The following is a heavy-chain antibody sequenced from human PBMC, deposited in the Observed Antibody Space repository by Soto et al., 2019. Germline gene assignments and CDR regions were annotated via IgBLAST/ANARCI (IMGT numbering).Heavy chain of an antibody. D-gene: IGHD1-26*01. CDR2: FYPGDSDS. CDR1: GYRFTTYG. J-gene: IGHJ6*02. CDR3: ARGGKGGSNFYGLDV. Sequence: PGVSLKNSCQASGYRFTTYGIGWVRQMPGKGLEWMGIFYPGDSDSTYSPSFQGQVTISGDKSISAAYLQWSSLKASDTAIYYCARGGKGGSNFYGLDVCGQGTTVTVSS. V-gene: IGHV5-51*01.